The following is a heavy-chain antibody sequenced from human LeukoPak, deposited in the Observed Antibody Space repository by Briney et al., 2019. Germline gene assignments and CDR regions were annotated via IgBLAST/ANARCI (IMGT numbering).Heavy chain of an antibody. V-gene: IGHV1-69-2*01. J-gene: IGHJ5*02. CDR3: ATGVSSSSGYNWFDP. CDR1: GYTFTDYY. D-gene: IGHD6-6*01. Sequence: ASVKVSCKVSGYTFTDYYMHWVQQAPGKGLEWMGLVDPEDGETIYAEKFQGRVTITADTSTDTAYMELSSLRSEDTAVYYCATGVSSSSGYNWFDPWGREPWSPSPQ. CDR2: VDPEDGET.